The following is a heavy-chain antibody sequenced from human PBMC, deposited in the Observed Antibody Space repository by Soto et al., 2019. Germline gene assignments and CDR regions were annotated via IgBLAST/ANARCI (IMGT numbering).Heavy chain of an antibody. CDR3: ALEGDGNFDY. V-gene: IGHV1-18*01. J-gene: IGHJ4*02. CDR1: GYTFTSYG. CDR2: ISANSGST. Sequence: ASVKVSCKASGYTFTSYGISWVRQAPGQGLEWMGLISANSGSTSYAQKFQGRVTMTTDTSTSTVYMELSSLRSEDTAVYYCALEGDGNFDYWGQGTLVTVSS.